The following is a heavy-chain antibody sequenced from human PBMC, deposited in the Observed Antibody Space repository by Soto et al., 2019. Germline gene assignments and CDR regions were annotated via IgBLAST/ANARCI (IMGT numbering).Heavy chain of an antibody. J-gene: IGHJ5*02. CDR1: GGTFSSYA. Sequence: GASVKVSCKASGGTFSSYAISWVRQAPGQGLEWMGGIIPTFGTANYAQKFQGRVTITADESTSTAYMELSSLRSEDTAVYYCAREGGAYYYDSSGYYYVSNWFDPWGQGTLVTVSS. CDR2: IIPTFGTA. V-gene: IGHV1-69*13. CDR3: AREGGAYYYDSSGYYYVSNWFDP. D-gene: IGHD3-22*01.